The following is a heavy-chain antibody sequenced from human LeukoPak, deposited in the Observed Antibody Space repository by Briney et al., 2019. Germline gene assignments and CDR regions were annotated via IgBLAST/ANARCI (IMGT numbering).Heavy chain of an antibody. V-gene: IGHV4-39*01. CDR3: ARHYSSGWYAAYYYYMDV. Sequence: SETLSLTCTVSGGSISSSSYYWGWIRQPPGKGLEWIGNIYYSGNTYYNPSLKSRVTISVDMSENQFSLKLSSVTAADTAVYYCARHYSSGWYAAYYYYMDVWGKGTTVTISS. CDR1: GGSISSSSYY. J-gene: IGHJ6*03. D-gene: IGHD6-19*01. CDR2: IYYSGNT.